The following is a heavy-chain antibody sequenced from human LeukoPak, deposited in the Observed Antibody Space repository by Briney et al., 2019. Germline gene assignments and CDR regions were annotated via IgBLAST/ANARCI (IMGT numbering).Heavy chain of an antibody. V-gene: IGHV1-18*01. CDR1: GYTFTSYG. D-gene: IGHD4-11*01. J-gene: IGHJ4*02. CDR3: ARDHGIRIRTVFGY. CDR2: ISAYNGNT. Sequence: ASVKVSCKASGYTFTSYGISWVRQAPGQGLEWMGRISAYNGNTNYAQKLQGRVTMTTDTSTSTAYMELRSLRSDDTAVYYCARDHGIRIRTVFGYWGQGTLVTVSS.